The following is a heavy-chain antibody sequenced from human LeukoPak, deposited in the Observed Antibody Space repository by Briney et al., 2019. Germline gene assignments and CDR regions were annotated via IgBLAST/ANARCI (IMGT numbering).Heavy chain of an antibody. CDR1: GGSISSYY. CDR2: THYSGNT. Sequence: SETLSLTCTFSGGSISSYYWSWIRQPPGKGLERIGYTHYSGNTKYNPSLNSRVIFSVDTSKNQFSLKLSSVTAADTALYYCARLMTTANALDIWGHGTMVTVSS. D-gene: IGHD4-17*01. CDR3: ARLMTTANALDI. V-gene: IGHV4-59*08. J-gene: IGHJ3*02.